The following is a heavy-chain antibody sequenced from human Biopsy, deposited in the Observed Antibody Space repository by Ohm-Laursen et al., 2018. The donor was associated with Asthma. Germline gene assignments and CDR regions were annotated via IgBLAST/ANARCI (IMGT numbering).Heavy chain of an antibody. CDR3: ARGIYDMDV. CDR2: MSFDGRQT. Sequence: SLRLSCAASGFSFNSYGMHWVRQAPGKGLEWVAVMSFDGRQTYYADSVKGRFTISRDNSKNTLYLQMNSLRAEDTAVYYCARGIYDMDVRGQGTTVTVSS. J-gene: IGHJ6*02. CDR1: GFSFNSYG. V-gene: IGHV3-30*03.